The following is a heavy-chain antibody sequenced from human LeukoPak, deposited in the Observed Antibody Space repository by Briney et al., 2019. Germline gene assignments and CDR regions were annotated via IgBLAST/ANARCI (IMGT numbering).Heavy chain of an antibody. CDR3: ARHRITMVRGVRGAFDI. V-gene: IGHV4-34*01. CDR1: GGSFSGYY. D-gene: IGHD3-10*01. Sequence: SETLSLTCAVYGGSFSGYYWSWIRQPPGKGLEWIGEINHSGSTNYNPSLKSRVTISVDTSKNQFSLKLSSVTAADTAVYYCARHRITMVRGVRGAFDIWGQGTMVTVSS. CDR2: INHSGST. J-gene: IGHJ3*02.